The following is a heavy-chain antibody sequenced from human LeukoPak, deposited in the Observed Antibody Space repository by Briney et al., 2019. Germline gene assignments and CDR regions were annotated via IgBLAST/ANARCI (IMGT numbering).Heavy chain of an antibody. J-gene: IGHJ3*02. Sequence: AGGSLRLSCAASGLTFSRYWMHWVRQAPGELLVWVSRIISDGSITTYADSVKGRFTISRDNDKNTLYLQMNSLRAEDTAVYYCAREDVDIVVATSGPFDIWGQGTMVTVSS. V-gene: IGHV3-74*03. CDR1: GLTFSRYW. D-gene: IGHD2-15*01. CDR3: AREDVDIVVATSGPFDI. CDR2: IISDGSIT.